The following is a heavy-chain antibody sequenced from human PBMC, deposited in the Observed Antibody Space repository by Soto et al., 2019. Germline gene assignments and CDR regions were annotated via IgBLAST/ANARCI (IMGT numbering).Heavy chain of an antibody. CDR1: GGSFSGYY. V-gene: IGHV4-34*01. D-gene: IGHD2-2*01. J-gene: IGHJ5*02. CDR2: INHSGST. Sequence: PSETLSLTCAVYGGSFSGYYWSWIRQPPGKGLEWIGEINHSGSTNYNPSLKSRVTISVDTSKNQFSLKLSSVTAADTAVYYCARGRGRGYRSSTSCHNWFDPWGQGTLVTVSS. CDR3: ARGRGRGYRSSTSCHNWFDP.